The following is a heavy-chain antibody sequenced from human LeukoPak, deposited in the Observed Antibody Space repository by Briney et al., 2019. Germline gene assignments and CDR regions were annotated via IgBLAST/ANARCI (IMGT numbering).Heavy chain of an antibody. CDR1: GLTFSDHS. Sequence: QPGGSLRLSCAVSGLTFSDHSMDWVRQAPGKGLEWVGRSRNKANSYTTAYAASVQGRFTISRDGSENSLYLQMNSLKSEDTAVYYCASSRANWNDLVYWGQGTLITVSS. CDR2: SRNKANSYTT. V-gene: IGHV3-72*01. D-gene: IGHD1-1*01. CDR3: ASSRANWNDLVY. J-gene: IGHJ4*02.